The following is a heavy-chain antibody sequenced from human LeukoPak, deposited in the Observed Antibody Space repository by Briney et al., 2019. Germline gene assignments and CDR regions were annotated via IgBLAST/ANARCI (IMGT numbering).Heavy chain of an antibody. CDR3: ALGDSSGYYYPEDY. CDR2: IIPIFGTA. Sequence: SVKVSCKDSGGTFSSNSISWVRQAPGQGLEWMGGIIPIFGTANYAQKFQGRVTITTDESTSTAYMELSSLRSEDTAVYYCALGDSSGYYYPEDYWGQGTLVTVSS. D-gene: IGHD3-22*01. V-gene: IGHV1-69*05. J-gene: IGHJ4*02. CDR1: GGTFSSNS.